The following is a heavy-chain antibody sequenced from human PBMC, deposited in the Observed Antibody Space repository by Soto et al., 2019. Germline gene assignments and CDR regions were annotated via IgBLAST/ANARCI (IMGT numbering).Heavy chain of an antibody. CDR2: IYYIGAT. J-gene: IGHJ4*02. CDR3: ARWRYDSGNYFDY. V-gene: IGHV4-39*01. Sequence: QLRLLESGPGLVKPSETLSLTCSVSDDSVSNINYYWGWIRQPPGKGLEWIAGIYYIGATYYNPSVKSRITISVDTSKNQFSLKLSSVTAADTAVYYCARWRYDSGNYFDYWGQGALVTVSS. CDR1: DDSVSNINYY. D-gene: IGHD3-10*01.